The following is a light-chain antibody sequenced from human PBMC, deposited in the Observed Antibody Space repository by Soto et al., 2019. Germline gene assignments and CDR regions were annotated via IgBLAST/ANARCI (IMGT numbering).Light chain of an antibody. CDR3: SSYTSISTRV. J-gene: IGLJ3*02. V-gene: IGLV2-14*01. Sequence: QSALTQPASVSGSPGQSITISCTGTSSDVGSYNYVSWYQQQPGKAPKLMIYEVRNRPSGVSNRFSVSKSGNTASLTISGLQAEDEANYCCSSYTSISTRVFGGGTQLTVL. CDR2: EVR. CDR1: SSDVGSYNY.